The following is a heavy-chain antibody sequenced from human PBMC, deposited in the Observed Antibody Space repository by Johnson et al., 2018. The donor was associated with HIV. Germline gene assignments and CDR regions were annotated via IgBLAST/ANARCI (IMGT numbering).Heavy chain of an antibody. CDR1: GFTFSSYA. J-gene: IGHJ3*02. V-gene: IGHV3-30-3*01. CDR2: ISYDGSNK. D-gene: IGHD2-15*01. Sequence: QVQLVESGGGVVQRGGSLRLSCAASGFTFSSYAMHWVRQAPGKGLEWVAVISYDGSNKYYADSVKGRFTISRDNSKNTLYLQMNSLRAEDTAVYYCARSPRIVVVVAATVGHAFDIWGQGTMVTVSS. CDR3: ARSPRIVVVVAATVGHAFDI.